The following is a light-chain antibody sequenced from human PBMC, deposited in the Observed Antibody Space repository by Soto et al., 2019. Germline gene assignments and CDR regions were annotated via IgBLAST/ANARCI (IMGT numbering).Light chain of an antibody. Sequence: DLVMTQSPLSLPVTPGEPASISCRSSQSLLHSDGYIYLDWYLQRSGQSPQLLICLGSNRASGVPDRFSGSGSGTHFTLTISRVEAEDFGVYYCMQALQTPWTFGQGTRVEVK. J-gene: IGKJ1*01. CDR3: MQALQTPWT. CDR2: LGS. CDR1: QSLLHSDGYIY. V-gene: IGKV2-28*01.